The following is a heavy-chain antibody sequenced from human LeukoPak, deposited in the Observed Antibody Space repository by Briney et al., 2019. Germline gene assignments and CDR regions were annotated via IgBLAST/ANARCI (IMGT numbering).Heavy chain of an antibody. V-gene: IGHV3-53*01. CDR2: LHSVGDT. Sequence: PGGSLRLSCAASGFTVSTNYMNWVRQAPGKGLEWVSVLHSVGDTYYGDSVKGRFTISRDNSKNTLYLQMNSLRAEDTAVYYCAGTKNIAAAGRLDYWGQGTLVTVSS. CDR1: GFTVSTNY. D-gene: IGHD6-13*01. J-gene: IGHJ4*02. CDR3: AGTKNIAAAGRLDY.